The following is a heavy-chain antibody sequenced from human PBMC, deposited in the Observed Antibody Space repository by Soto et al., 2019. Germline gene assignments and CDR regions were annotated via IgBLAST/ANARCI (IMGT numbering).Heavy chain of an antibody. Sequence: QVQLVESGGGVVQPGRSLRLSCAASGFTFSSYGMHWVRQAPGKGLEWVAVIWYDGSNKYYADSVKGRFTISRDNSKNTLYLQMNSLRAEDTAVYYCARGDSYYDILTGYYAPFDYWGQGTLVTVSS. V-gene: IGHV3-33*01. CDR1: GFTFSSYG. CDR2: IWYDGSNK. J-gene: IGHJ4*02. CDR3: ARGDSYYDILTGYYAPFDY. D-gene: IGHD3-9*01.